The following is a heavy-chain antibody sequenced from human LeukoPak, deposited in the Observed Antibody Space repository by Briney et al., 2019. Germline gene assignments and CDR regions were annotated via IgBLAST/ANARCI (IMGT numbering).Heavy chain of an antibody. CDR1: GGSFSGYY. Sequence: KASETLSLTCAVYGGSFSGYYWSWIRQPPGKGLEWIGEINHSGSTNYNPSLKSRVTISVDTSKNQFSLKLSSVPAADTAVYYCASGTIDCSSTSCYLWAGGDYYYYGMDVWGQGTTVTVSS. CDR2: INHSGST. CDR3: ASGTIDCSSTSCYLWAGGDYYYYGMDV. V-gene: IGHV4-34*01. J-gene: IGHJ6*02. D-gene: IGHD2-2*01.